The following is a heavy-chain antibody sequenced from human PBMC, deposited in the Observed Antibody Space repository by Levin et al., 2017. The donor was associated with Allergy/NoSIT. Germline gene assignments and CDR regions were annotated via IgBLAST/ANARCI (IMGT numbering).Heavy chain of an antibody. D-gene: IGHD3-3*01. CDR3: ARDVNRFGVVIPYYYYGMDV. J-gene: IGHJ6*02. CDR2: ISSSSSYI. CDR1: GFTFSSYS. V-gene: IGHV3-21*01. Sequence: GGSLRLSCAASGFTFSSYSMNWVRQAPGKGLEWVSSISSSSSYIYYADSVKGRFTISRDNAKNSLYLQMNSLRAEDTAVYYCARDVNRFGVVIPYYYYGMDVWGQGTTVTVSS.